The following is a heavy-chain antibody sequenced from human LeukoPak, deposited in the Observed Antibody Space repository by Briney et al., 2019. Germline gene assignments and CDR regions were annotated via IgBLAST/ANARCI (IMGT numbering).Heavy chain of an antibody. J-gene: IGHJ4*02. V-gene: IGHV3-30*03. D-gene: IGHD6-19*01. CDR3: ARDPKLIAVAGTLWDY. CDR1: RFTFSSYG. CDR2: ISYDGSNK. Sequence: GRSLRLSCAASRFTFSSYGMHWVRQAPGKGLEWVAVISYDGSNKYYADSVKGRFTISRDNSKNTLYLQMNSLRAEDAAVYYCARDPKLIAVAGTLWDYWGQGTLVTVSS.